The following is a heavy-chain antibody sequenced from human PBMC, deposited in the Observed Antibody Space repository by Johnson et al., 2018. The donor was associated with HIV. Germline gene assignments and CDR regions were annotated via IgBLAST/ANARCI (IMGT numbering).Heavy chain of an antibody. D-gene: IGHD5-18*01. J-gene: IGHJ3*02. CDR2: INWNGGST. CDR1: LFTLDDYG. Sequence: VPLVQSGGGLVRPGGSLRLSCAASLFTLDDYGMSWVRQAPGKGLEWVSGINWNGGSTGYADSVKGRFTISSDNAKNSLYLQMNSLRAEDTAVYYCARARVGYSFAGCGTDAFDIWGQGTMVTVSS. CDR3: ARARVGYSFAGCGTDAFDI. V-gene: IGHV3-20*04.